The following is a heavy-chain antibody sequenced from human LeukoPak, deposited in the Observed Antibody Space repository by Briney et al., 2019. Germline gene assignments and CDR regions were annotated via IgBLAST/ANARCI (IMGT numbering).Heavy chain of an antibody. J-gene: IGHJ5*02. CDR2: IGKAGDI. CDR1: GFTFSNYD. D-gene: IGHD2-15*01. V-gene: IGHV3-13*01. Sequence: GGSLRLSCAASGFTFSNYDMHWVRQGIGKGLEWVSGIGKAGDIYYAGSVKGRFTISRENAKNSLYLQMNSLRAGDTAVYYGARGAAGFDPWGQGTLVTVSS. CDR3: ARGAAGFDP.